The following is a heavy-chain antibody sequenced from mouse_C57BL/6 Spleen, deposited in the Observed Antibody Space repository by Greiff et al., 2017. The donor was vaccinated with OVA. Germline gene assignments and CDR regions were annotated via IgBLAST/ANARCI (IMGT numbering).Heavy chain of an antibody. CDR1: GFSFTSYG. CDR2: IGRGGST. J-gene: IGHJ4*01. Sequence: VQLQQSGPGLVQPSQSLSITCTASGFSFTSYGVHWVRQSPGKGLEWLGVIGRGGSTAYYAAFISRLSISKDNSKNQIFFKTNSLEADDTAIYYCARDAYAMDYWGQGTSVTVSS. CDR3: ARDAYAMDY. V-gene: IGHV2-2*01.